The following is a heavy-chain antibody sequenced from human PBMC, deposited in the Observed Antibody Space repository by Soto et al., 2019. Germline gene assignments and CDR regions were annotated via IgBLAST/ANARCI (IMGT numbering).Heavy chain of an antibody. CDR3: ARDLSEQWLVRDHDAFDI. CDR2: IKQDGSEK. D-gene: IGHD6-19*01. Sequence: EVQLVESGGGLVQPGGSLRLSCAASGFTFSSYWMSWVRQAPGKGLEWVANIKQDGSEKYYVDSVKGRFTISRDNAKNSLYLQMNSLRAEDTAVYYCARDLSEQWLVRDHDAFDIWGQGTMVTVSS. CDR1: GFTFSSYW. J-gene: IGHJ3*02. V-gene: IGHV3-7*01.